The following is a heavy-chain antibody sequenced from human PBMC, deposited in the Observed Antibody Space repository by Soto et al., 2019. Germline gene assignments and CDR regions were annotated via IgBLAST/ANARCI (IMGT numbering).Heavy chain of an antibody. D-gene: IGHD6-13*01. J-gene: IGHJ6*02. CDR1: GGSFSGYY. Sequence: SETLSLTCAVYGGSFSGYYWSWIRQPPGKGLEWIGEINHSGSTNYNPSLKSRVTISVDTSKNQFSLNLSSVTAADTAVYYCAGGRGRQQLVMSYYYGMDVWGQGTTVTAP. CDR2: INHSGST. CDR3: AGGRGRQQLVMSYYYGMDV. V-gene: IGHV4-34*01.